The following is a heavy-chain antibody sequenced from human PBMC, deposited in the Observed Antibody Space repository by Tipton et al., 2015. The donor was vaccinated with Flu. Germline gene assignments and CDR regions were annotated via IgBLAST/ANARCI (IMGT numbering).Heavy chain of an antibody. V-gene: IGHV3-21*01. CDR3: ARDPDPGVGRYFDP. J-gene: IGHJ5*02. D-gene: IGHD1-26*01. CDR2: ISGSLVYI. Sequence: SLRLSCEVSGFTFSTYGMAWVRQAPGKGLEWVSSISGSLVYIYYADSVKGRFTVSRDNAKNSLYLQMNSLRAEDTAVYYCARDPDPGVGRYFDPWGQGTLVTVSS. CDR1: GFTFSTYG.